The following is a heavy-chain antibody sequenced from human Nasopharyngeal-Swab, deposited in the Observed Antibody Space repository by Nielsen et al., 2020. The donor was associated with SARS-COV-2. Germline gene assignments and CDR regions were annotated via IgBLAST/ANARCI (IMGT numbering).Heavy chain of an antibody. CDR1: GYTFTDYY. D-gene: IGHD3-22*01. Sequence: ASVKVSCKPSGYTFTDYYMHWVRQAPGQGLEWMGWMNPHNGGTNYEQKFQGRVTVTSDRSRSTAYIDLSRLRSDDTAVYYCARDYYDNYDSDYWGQGTLVTVSS. CDR2: MNPHNGGT. J-gene: IGHJ4*02. CDR3: ARDYYDNYDSDY. V-gene: IGHV1-2*02.